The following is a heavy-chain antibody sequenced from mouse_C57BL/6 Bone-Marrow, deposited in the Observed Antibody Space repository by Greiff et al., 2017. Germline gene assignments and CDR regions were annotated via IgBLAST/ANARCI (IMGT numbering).Heavy chain of an antibody. CDR3: AKERITPYFDY. V-gene: IGHV1-64*01. CDR2: IHPNSGST. Sequence: VQLLQPGAELVKPGASVKLSCTASGYTFTSYWMHWVKQRPGQGLEWIGMIHPNSGSTNYNEKFKSKATLTVDKSYSTAYMQLSSLTSEDTAVYYCAKERITPYFDYWGQGTTLTVSS. J-gene: IGHJ2*01. D-gene: IGHD1-3*01. CDR1: GYTFTSYW.